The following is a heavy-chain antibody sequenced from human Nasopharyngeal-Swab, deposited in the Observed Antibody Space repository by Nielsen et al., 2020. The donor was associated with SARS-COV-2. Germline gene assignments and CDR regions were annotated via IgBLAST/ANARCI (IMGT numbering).Heavy chain of an antibody. J-gene: IGHJ4*02. CDR2: IVGSGDNSGSGGST. Sequence: GESLKISCVASGYSFRTYGMSWVRQAPGKGLEWVAAIVGSGDNSGSGGSTYYADSVKGRFTISRDNAKNSVYLQMNSLRAEDTALYYCTRDTPAMFAYWGQGTLVSVSS. CDR1: GYSFRTYG. V-gene: IGHV3-23*01. CDR3: TRDTPAMFAY.